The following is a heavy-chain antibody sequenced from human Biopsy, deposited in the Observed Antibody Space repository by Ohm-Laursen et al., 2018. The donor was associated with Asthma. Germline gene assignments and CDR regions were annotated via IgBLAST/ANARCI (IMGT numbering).Heavy chain of an antibody. CDR1: GFTFSSYA. CDR2: IRGSGGST. D-gene: IGHD2-2*01. J-gene: IGHJ6*02. Sequence: SLRLSCAASGFTFSSYAMSWVRQAPGKGLEWVSAIRGSGGSTYYADSVKGRFTISRDNAKNSLYLHMNSLRAEDTAVYYCARGGYCTSPTCPWGRYATDVWGQGTTVTVSS. CDR3: ARGGYCTSPTCPWGRYATDV. V-gene: IGHV3-23*01.